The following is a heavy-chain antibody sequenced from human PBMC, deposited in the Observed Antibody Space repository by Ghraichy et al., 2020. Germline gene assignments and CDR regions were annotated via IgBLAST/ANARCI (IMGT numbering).Heavy chain of an antibody. CDR2: INHSGST. CDR3: AIGVSECSSTSCYYPVGGNWFDP. V-gene: IGHV4-34*01. J-gene: IGHJ5*02. D-gene: IGHD2-2*01. CDR1: GGSFSGYY. Sequence: TLSLTCAVYGGSFSGYYWSWIRQPPGKGLEWIGEINHSGSTNYNPSLKSRVTISVDTSKNQFSLKLSSVTAADTAVYYCAIGVSECSSTSCYYPVGGNWFDPWGQGTLVTVSS.